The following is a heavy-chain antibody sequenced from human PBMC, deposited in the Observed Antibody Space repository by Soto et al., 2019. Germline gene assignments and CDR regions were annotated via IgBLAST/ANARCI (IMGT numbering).Heavy chain of an antibody. CDR1: GFTFSNAL. Sequence: GGSLRLSCAASGFTFSNALVSWVRQAPGKGLEWVGRIKSKTDGGTTDYAAPVKGRFTISRDDSKNTLYLQMNSLKTEDTAVYNCRVGATVAWGQRTLVTVSS. D-gene: IGHD1-26*01. V-gene: IGHV3-15*01. CDR2: IKSKTDGGTT. J-gene: IGHJ5*02. CDR3: RVGATVA.